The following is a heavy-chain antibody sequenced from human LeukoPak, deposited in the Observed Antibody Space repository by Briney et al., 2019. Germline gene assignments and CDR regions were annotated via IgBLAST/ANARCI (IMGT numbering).Heavy chain of an antibody. V-gene: IGHV1-2*02. CDR3: RTDRYGDYGDYIDY. J-gene: IGHJ4*02. CDR1: GYTFMSHG. Sequence: GASVKVSCKAYGYTFMSHGISWVRQAPGQGLEWMGWINPNSGGTNYAQKFQGRVTMTRDTSISTAYMELSRLRSDDTAVYYCRTDRYGDYGDYIDYWGQGTLVTVSS. CDR2: INPNSGGT. D-gene: IGHD4-17*01.